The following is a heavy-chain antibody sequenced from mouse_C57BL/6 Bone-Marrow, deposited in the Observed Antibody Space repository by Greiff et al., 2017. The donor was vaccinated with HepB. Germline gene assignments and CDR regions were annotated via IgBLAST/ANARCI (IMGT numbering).Heavy chain of an antibody. V-gene: IGHV1-69*01. CDR1: GYTFTSYW. D-gene: IGHD2-4*01. CDR2: IDPSDSYT. J-gene: IGHJ3*01. Sequence: QVQLQQPGAELVMPGASVKLSCKASGYTFTSYWMHWVKQRPGQGLEWIGEIDPSDSYTNYNQKFKGKSTLTVDKSSSTAYMQLSSLTSEDTAVYYWAREVYYDYIAWFAYWGQGTLVTVSA. CDR3: AREVYYDYIAWFAY.